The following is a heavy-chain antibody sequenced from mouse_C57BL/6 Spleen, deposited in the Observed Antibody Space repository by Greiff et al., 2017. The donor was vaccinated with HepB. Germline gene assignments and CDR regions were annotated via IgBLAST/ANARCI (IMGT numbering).Heavy chain of an antibody. CDR3: ARDGYYPYYFDY. CDR2: ISGCGGNT. CDR1: GFTFSSYT. V-gene: IGHV5-9*01. Sequence: DVMLVESGGGLVKPGGSLKLSCAASGFTFSSYTMSWVRQTPEKRLEWVATISGCGGNTYYPDSVKGRFTISRDKAKNTLYLQMSSLRSEDTALYYCARDGYYPYYFDYWGQGTTLTVSS. J-gene: IGHJ2*01. D-gene: IGHD2-3*01.